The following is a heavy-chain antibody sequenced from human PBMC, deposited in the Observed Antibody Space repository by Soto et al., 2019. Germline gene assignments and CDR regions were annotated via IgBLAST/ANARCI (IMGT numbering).Heavy chain of an antibody. CDR3: AKSKELGVSAPDH. CDR1: GFTVNSNR. J-gene: IGHJ4*02. D-gene: IGHD1-26*01. V-gene: IGHV3-66*01. CDR2: IYTGDST. Sequence: EVQLVESGGGLVQPGGSLRLSCAASGFTVNSNRRSWVRQAPGKELEWVSVIYTGDSTYYVDSVKDRFTISRDSSKNTLYLQMNRLRVEHTAVYYCAKSKELGVSAPDHWGQGTLVTVSS.